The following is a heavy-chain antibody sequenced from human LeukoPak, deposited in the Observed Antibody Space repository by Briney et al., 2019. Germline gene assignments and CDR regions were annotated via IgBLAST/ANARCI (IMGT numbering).Heavy chain of an antibody. J-gene: IGHJ4*02. CDR2: INHGGNT. Sequence: SETLSLTCGVYGGSFSGYFWSWIRQTPGTGLEWIGDINHGGNTNYNPSLKSRVTISVDTSKNHYSLKMNSVTAADTAVYYCARHMGPRMSSGYFAPYYFDYWGQGTLVTVSS. CDR3: ARHMGPRMSSGYFAPYYFDY. V-gene: IGHV4-34*01. D-gene: IGHD3-22*01. CDR1: GGSFSGYF.